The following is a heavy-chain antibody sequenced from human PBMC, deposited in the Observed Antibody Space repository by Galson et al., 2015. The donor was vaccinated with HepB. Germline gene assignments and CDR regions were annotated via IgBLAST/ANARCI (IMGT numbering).Heavy chain of an antibody. CDR3: ARDHGSRSYYNWYFDL. CDR2: IYYSGST. V-gene: IGHV4-31*03. J-gene: IGHJ2*01. CDR1: GGSISSGGYY. D-gene: IGHD3-10*01. Sequence: TLSLTCTVSGGSISSGGYYWSWIRQHPGKGLEWIGYIYYSGSTDYNPSLKSRVSISVDTSKNQFSLKLSSVTAADTAVYYCARDHGSRSYYNWYFDLWGRGTLVTVSS.